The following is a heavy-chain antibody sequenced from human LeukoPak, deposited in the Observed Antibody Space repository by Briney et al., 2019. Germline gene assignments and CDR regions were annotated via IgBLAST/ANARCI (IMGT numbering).Heavy chain of an antibody. J-gene: IGHJ5*02. Sequence: SGGSLRLSCAASGLTFSGYWMHWFRQVPGKGLEWVSRVDIDGSSTTYADSVKGRFTISRDNAKNTLYLQMNSLRAEDTAVYYCARDRPHNWFDPWGQGTLVTVSS. V-gene: IGHV3-74*01. CDR2: VDIDGSST. CDR1: GLTFSGYW. CDR3: ARDRPHNWFDP.